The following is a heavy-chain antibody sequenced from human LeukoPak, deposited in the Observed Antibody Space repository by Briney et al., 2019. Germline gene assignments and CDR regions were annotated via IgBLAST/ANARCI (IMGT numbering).Heavy chain of an antibody. V-gene: IGHV1-2*02. J-gene: IGHJ4*02. CDR1: GYTFTGYY. Sequence: ASVKVSCKASGYTFTGYYMHWVRQAPGQGLEWMGWINPNSGGTNHAQKFQGRVTMTSDTSISTAYMELSRLRSDDTAVYYCARDRPLDADDYYGFYYFDYWGQGTLVTVSS. CDR3: ARDRPLDADDYYGFYYFDY. CDR2: INPNSGGT. D-gene: IGHD3-10*01.